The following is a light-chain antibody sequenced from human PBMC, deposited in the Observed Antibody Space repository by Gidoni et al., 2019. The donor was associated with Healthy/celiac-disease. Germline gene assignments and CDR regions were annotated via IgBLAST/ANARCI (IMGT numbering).Light chain of an antibody. J-gene: IGKJ4*01. Sequence: EIVLTQSPDTLSLSPGERATLSCRASQSVSSYLAWYQQKPGQAPRLLIYDASNRATGIPARFSGSGSGTDFTLTISSLEPEDFAVDYCQQRSNWPPALTFGGGTKVEIK. CDR3: QQRSNWPPALT. CDR1: QSVSSY. V-gene: IGKV3-11*01. CDR2: DAS.